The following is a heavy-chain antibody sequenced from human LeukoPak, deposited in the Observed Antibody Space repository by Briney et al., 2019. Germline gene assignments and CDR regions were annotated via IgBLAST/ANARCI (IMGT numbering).Heavy chain of an antibody. D-gene: IGHD3-22*01. CDR3: AKKRRIATDSSDSFDS. V-gene: IGHV3-30*02. CDR1: GFTFSSLG. Sequence: GGSLRLSCAASGFTFSSLGMHWVRQRPGKGLEWVAFIRYDGSTKYYADSVKGRFTISRDNAKNTVYLQMSSLRPEDRALYHCAKKRRIATDSSDSFDSWGQGTLVTVSS. CDR2: IRYDGSTK. J-gene: IGHJ4*02.